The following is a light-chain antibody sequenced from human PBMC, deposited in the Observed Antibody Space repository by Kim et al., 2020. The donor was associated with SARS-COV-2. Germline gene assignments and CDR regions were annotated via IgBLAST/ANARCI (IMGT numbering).Light chain of an antibody. CDR2: DAS. J-gene: IGKJ2*01. CDR3: QQFDDLPYT. Sequence: SASLGDRVTITCQASQDIGKYLNWYQQKPGKAPNLLIYDASNLQTGVPSRFSGSGSETDFTFTISSLQPEDIATYYCQQFDDLPYTFGQGTKVEI. CDR1: QDIGKY. V-gene: IGKV1-33*01.